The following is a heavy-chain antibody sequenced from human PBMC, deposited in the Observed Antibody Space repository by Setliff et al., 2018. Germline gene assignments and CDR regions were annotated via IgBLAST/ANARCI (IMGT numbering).Heavy chain of an antibody. Sequence: SVKVSCKASGDPFNAYGVSWVRQAPGQGLEWMGAIIPVLGMTDYAQKFQGRLTITADQSTTTVYMELSSLRFDDTAVYYCARAPSGTGFYHFFSYMDVWGKGTTVTVSS. CDR1: GDPFNAYG. CDR2: IIPVLGMT. V-gene: IGHV1-69*10. D-gene: IGHD1-7*01. J-gene: IGHJ6*03. CDR3: ARAPSGTGFYHFFSYMDV.